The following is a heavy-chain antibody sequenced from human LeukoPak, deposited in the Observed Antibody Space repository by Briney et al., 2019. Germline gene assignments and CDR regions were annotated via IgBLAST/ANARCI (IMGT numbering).Heavy chain of an antibody. CDR2: IFRTGST. J-gene: IGHJ6*03. CDR1: GGSIDSSSYY. V-gene: IGHV4-39*02. CDR3: ARVTEYYGSGRRHNYYYYYMDV. Sequence: SETLSLTCAVSGGSIDSSSYYWGWIRQPPGKGLEWIGSIFRTGSTYYSASLKSRVSISVDTSKNHFSLKLRSVTAADTAVYYCARVTEYYGSGRRHNYYYYYMDVWGKGTTVTISS. D-gene: IGHD3-10*01.